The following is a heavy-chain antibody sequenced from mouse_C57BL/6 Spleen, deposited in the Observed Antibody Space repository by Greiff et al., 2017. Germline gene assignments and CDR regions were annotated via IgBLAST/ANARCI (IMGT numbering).Heavy chain of an antibody. CDR2: INPYNGGT. V-gene: IGHV1-19*01. CDR3: AKGDYDFAY. Sequence: EVQLQQSGPVLVKPGASVKMSCKASGYTFTDYYMNWVKQSHGKSLEWIGVINPYNGGTSYNQKFQGKATLTVDKSSSTAYMELNSLTSEDSAVYYCAKGDYDFAYWGQGTLVTVSA. CDR1: GYTFTDYY. D-gene: IGHD2-4*01. J-gene: IGHJ3*01.